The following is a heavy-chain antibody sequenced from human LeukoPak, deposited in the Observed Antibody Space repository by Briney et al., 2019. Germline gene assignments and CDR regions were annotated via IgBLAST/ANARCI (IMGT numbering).Heavy chain of an antibody. V-gene: IGHV3-21*01. D-gene: IGHD6-19*01. CDR1: GFTFSSYS. CDR2: ISGSSSYI. J-gene: IGHJ3*02. CDR3: ARDPYSSGWYKDAYDI. Sequence: GESLRLSCAASGFTFSSYSMNWVRQAPGKGLEWVSSISGSSSYINYADSVKGRFTISRDNAQNSLFLQLNSLRAEDTAVYYCARDPYSSGWYKDAYDIWGQGTMVTVSS.